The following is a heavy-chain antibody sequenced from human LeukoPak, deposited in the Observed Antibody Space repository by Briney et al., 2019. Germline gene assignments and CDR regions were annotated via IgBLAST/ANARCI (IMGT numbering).Heavy chain of an antibody. CDR2: ISYDGSNK. CDR1: GFTFSSYA. J-gene: IGHJ4*02. CDR3: ARDGNRYSYGSFDY. V-gene: IGHV3-30*04. Sequence: GGSLRLSCAASGFTFSSYAMHWVRQAPGKGLEWVAVISYDGSNKYYADSVKGRFTISRDNSKNTLYLQMNSLRAEDTAVYYCARDGNRYSYGSFDYWGQGTLITVSS. D-gene: IGHD5-18*01.